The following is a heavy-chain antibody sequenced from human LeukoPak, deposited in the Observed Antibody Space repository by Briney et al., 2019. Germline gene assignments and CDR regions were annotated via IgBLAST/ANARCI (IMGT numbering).Heavy chain of an antibody. V-gene: IGHV3-43D*04. J-gene: IGHJ6*03. CDR2: IVWDGERT. Sequence: PGGSLSLSCAASGFIFDDYAMHWVRHAPGKGLEWVALIVWDGERTYYAASVRGRFIISRDNSDNSLYLQMNNLKAEDTAIYYCAKDGSHGYSSTGYYMDAWGKGTTVIVSS. CDR1: GFIFDDYA. CDR3: AKDGSHGYSSTGYYMDA. D-gene: IGHD6-19*01.